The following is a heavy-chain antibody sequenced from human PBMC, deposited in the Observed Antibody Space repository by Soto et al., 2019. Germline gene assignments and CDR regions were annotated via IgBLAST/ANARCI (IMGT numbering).Heavy chain of an antibody. Sequence: SETLSLTCAVYGGSFSGYYWSWIRQPPGKGLEWIGEINHSGSTNYNPSLKSRVTISVDTSKNQFSLKLSSVTAADTAVYYCARSSYGYGVYYYYGMDVWGQGTTVTVSS. D-gene: IGHD5-18*01. CDR3: ARSSYGYGVYYYYGMDV. CDR1: GGSFSGYY. J-gene: IGHJ6*02. V-gene: IGHV4-34*01. CDR2: INHSGST.